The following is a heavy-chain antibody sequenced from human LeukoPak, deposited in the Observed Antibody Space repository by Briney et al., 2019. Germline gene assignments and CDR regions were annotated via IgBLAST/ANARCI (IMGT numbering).Heavy chain of an antibody. CDR1: VGSISSDY. CDR2: IYYSGST. J-gene: IGHJ4*02. Sequence: SETLSLTCIVSVGSISSDYWNWIRQPPGKGLEWIGYIYYSGSTNYNVSLKSRVTISVDTSKKQFSLRLSSVTAADTAVYYCARGTMGATHFDYWGQGTLVTVSS. CDR3: ARGTMGATHFDY. V-gene: IGHV4-59*01. D-gene: IGHD1-26*01.